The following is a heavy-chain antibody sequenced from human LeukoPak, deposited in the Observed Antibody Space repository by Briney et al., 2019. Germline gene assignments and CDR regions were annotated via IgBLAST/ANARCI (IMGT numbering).Heavy chain of an antibody. J-gene: IGHJ4*02. Sequence: GGSLRLSCAASGFTFSNYAMHWVRQAPGKGLEWVAVISYDGNNKYYADSVKGRFTISRDNSKNTLYLQMNSLRAEDKAVYYCGGPGVGYWGQGTLVTVSS. CDR1: GFTFSNYA. V-gene: IGHV3-30*04. CDR2: ISYDGNNK. CDR3: GGPGVGY.